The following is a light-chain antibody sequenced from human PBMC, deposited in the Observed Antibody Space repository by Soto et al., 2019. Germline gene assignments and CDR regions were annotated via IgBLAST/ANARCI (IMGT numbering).Light chain of an antibody. CDR2: RAS. J-gene: IGKJ1*01. V-gene: IGKV1-5*03. Sequence: DIQMTQSPSTLSASVGDRVTMTCRASQSISTWLAWYQQRPGRAPKLLIYRASILEDGVPSTFSGSASGTEFTLTISSLQPDDFATYYCQQYHTFPWTFGQGTKVEIK. CDR3: QQYHTFPWT. CDR1: QSISTW.